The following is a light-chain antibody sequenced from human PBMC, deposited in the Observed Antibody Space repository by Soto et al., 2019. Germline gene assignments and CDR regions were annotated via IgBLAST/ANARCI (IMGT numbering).Light chain of an antibody. CDR3: QQYGSSPPIT. CDR2: GAS. J-gene: IGKJ5*01. Sequence: EIGVTQSSASLSVAPGGTATLSCRASRRVGINLAWYQQKPGQAPRLLIYGASSRATGIPDRFSGSGSGTDFTLTISRLEPEDFAVYYCQQYGSSPPITFGQGTRLEIK. CDR1: RRVGIN. V-gene: IGKV3-20*01.